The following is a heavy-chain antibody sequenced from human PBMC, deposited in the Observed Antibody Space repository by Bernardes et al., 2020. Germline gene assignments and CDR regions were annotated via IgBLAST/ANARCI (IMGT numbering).Heavy chain of an antibody. CDR1: GFTFSSYA. J-gene: IGHJ3*02. D-gene: IGHD2-15*01. Sequence: GGSLRLSCAVSGFTFSSYAMNWVRQAPGKGLEWVSVISGSGGSTYYADSVKGRFTISRGNSKSTLYLQMNSLRAEDTAIYHCAKANNGVVYDGFDIWGQGTMVTVSS. CDR3: AKANNGVVYDGFDI. CDR2: ISGSGGST. V-gene: IGHV3-23*01.